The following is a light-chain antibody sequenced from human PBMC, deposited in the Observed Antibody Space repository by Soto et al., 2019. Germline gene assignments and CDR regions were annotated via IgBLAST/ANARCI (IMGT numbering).Light chain of an antibody. Sequence: QSVLTQPASVSGSPEESITMSCTGTSSDVGAYKYVSWYQQHPGKAPKLIIYEVRYRPSGISKRFSGSKSGNTASLTISGLQAEDEADYYCTSYTNSSTYVFGTGTKVTVL. CDR1: SSDVGAYKY. J-gene: IGLJ1*01. CDR2: EVR. V-gene: IGLV2-14*01. CDR3: TSYTNSSTYV.